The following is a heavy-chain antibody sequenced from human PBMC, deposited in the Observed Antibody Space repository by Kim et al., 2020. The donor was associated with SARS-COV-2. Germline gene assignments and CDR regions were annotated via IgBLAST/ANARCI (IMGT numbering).Heavy chain of an antibody. D-gene: IGHD2-2*01. CDR2: IYYSGST. V-gene: IGHV4-59*08. Sequence: SETLSLTCTVSGGSISSYYWSWIRQPPGKGLEWIGYIYYSGSTNYNPYLKSRVTISLDTSKNQFSLKLTSVTAADTAVYYCARTPPGNGLDVWGQGTTVTVP. CDR1: GGSISSYY. CDR3: ARTPPGNGLDV. J-gene: IGHJ6*02.